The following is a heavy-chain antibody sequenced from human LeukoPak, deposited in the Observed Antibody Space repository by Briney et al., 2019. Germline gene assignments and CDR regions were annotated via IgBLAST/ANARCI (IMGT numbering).Heavy chain of an antibody. D-gene: IGHD6-19*01. V-gene: IGHV3-33*08. CDR3: AREYSSGWGPFDY. CDR1: GFTFSNTW. CDR2: IWYDGSNK. Sequence: GGSLRLSCAASGFTFSNTWLSWVRQAPGKGLEWVAVIWYDGSNKYYADSVKGRFTISRDNSKNTLYLQMNSLRAEDTAVYYCAREYSSGWGPFDYWGQGTLVTVSS. J-gene: IGHJ4*02.